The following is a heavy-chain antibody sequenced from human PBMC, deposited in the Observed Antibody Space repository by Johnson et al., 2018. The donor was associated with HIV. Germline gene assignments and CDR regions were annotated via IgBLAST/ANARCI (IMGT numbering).Heavy chain of an antibody. CDR3: AKGLDYGGLLCAFDI. J-gene: IGHJ3*02. V-gene: IGHV3-30*18. CDR1: GFTFSSYG. CDR2: VSYDESNK. D-gene: IGHD4-23*01. Sequence: QVQLVESGGGVVQPGRSLRLSCAASGFTFSSYGMHWVRQAPGKGLEWVAVVSYDESNKYYADSVKGRFTISRDNSKNTLYLQMNSLRAEDMAVYYCAKGLDYGGLLCAFDIWGQGTMVTVSS.